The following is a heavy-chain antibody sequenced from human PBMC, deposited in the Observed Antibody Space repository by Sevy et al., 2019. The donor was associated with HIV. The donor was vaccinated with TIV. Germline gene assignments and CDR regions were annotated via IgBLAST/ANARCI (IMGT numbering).Heavy chain of an antibody. D-gene: IGHD5-12*01. J-gene: IGHJ2*01. CDR1: GFTVSSNY. Sequence: GGSLRLSCAASGFTVSSNYMSWVRQAPGKGLEWVSVIYSGGSTYYADSVKGRFTISRDNSKNTRYLQMNSLRAEDTAVYYCARSGYSGYDRYWYFDLWGRGTLVTVSS. CDR3: ARSGYSGYDRYWYFDL. V-gene: IGHV3-66*02. CDR2: IYSGGST.